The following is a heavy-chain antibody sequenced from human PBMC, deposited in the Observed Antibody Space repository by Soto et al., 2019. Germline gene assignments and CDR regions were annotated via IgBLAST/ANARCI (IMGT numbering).Heavy chain of an antibody. J-gene: IGHJ6*02. CDR2: IYPGDSDI. D-gene: IGHD6-13*01. CDR1: GYSFSSYY. Sequence: PGESLKISCVGSGYSFSSYYIGWVRQMPGRGLEWMGLIYPGDSDIRYRPSFQGQVTISADKSNNTVYLQWSSLKASDTAVYYCARPNAYGSSWFNYYGMDVWGQGTPVTVSS. CDR3: ARPNAYGSSWFNYYGMDV. V-gene: IGHV5-51*01.